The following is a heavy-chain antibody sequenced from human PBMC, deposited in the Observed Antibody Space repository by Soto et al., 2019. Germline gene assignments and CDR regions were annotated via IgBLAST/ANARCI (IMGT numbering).Heavy chain of an antibody. Sequence: TLSLTCTVSGGSIATSSYFWAWIRRPPGKGLEWIGSIDYRGTIYNNPSLKSRVTISVDTSKNHFSLKLDSVTAADPALYYCSRRAPEGFDPWGQGTLVTVSS. CDR1: GGSIATSSYF. V-gene: IGHV4-39*02. CDR2: IDYRGTI. J-gene: IGHJ5*02. CDR3: SRRAPEGFDP.